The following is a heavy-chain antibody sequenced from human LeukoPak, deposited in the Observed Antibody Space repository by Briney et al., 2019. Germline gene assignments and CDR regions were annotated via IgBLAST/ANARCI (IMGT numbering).Heavy chain of an antibody. CDR1: GFTFSNYW. Sequence: PGGSLRLSCAASGFTFSNYWMTWVRQAQGKGLEWVANIKPDGSKKYYVDSVKGRFTISRDNTEKSLYLQMNSLGAEDTAVYYCARETSELYSESWSEYFQYWGRGTLVTVSS. CDR3: ARETSELYSESWSEYFQY. CDR2: IKPDGSKK. J-gene: IGHJ1*01. D-gene: IGHD6-13*01. V-gene: IGHV3-7*05.